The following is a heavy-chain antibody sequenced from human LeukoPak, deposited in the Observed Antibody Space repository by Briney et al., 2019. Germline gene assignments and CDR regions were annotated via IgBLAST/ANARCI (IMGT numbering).Heavy chain of an antibody. CDR1: GLSFSSYA. V-gene: IGHV3-30-3*01. J-gene: IGHJ4*02. Sequence: GGSLRLSCAASGLSFSSYAMHWVRQAPGKGLEWVAVISYDGTEKYYGDSVKGRFTISRDNSKNTLYLQMNSLRAEDTALYYCARDGHGVPLDYWGQGTLVTVST. D-gene: IGHD4-17*01. CDR3: ARDGHGVPLDY. CDR2: ISYDGTEK.